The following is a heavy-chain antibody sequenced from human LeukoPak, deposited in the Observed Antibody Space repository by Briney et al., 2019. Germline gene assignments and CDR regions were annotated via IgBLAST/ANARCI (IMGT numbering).Heavy chain of an antibody. Sequence: GGSLRLSCVASGFTFSTYAMSWVRQAPGKGLEWVSAMTGSGLDTYYADSVKGRFTISRDNSKNTLFLQMNSLRAEDTAVYYCAKDWGEYFDYVWGSFTSFDSWGQGTLVTVSS. V-gene: IGHV3-23*01. D-gene: IGHD3-16*01. J-gene: IGHJ4*02. CDR2: MTGSGLDT. CDR1: GFTFSTYA. CDR3: AKDWGEYFDYVWGSFTSFDS.